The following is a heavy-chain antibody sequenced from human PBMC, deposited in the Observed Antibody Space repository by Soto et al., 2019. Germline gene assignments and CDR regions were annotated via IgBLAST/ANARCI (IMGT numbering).Heavy chain of an antibody. J-gene: IGHJ4*02. CDR1: GDSISSPNW. CDR3: AREGFDHRPDY. V-gene: IGHV4-4*02. CDR2: MFASGSS. Sequence: SETLSLSCAASGDSISSPNWWSWYRQPPGKGLELIGEMFASGSSNYNPSLNGRVTISLDTSKNHFSLKLTSLAAADTAIYYCAREGFDHRPDYWGQGIPVTVSS.